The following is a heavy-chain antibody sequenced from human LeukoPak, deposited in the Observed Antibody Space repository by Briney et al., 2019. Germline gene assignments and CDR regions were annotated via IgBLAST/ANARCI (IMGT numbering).Heavy chain of an antibody. Sequence: GGSLRLSCAASGFTFSSYEMNWVRQAPGKGLEWVSYISSSGSTIYYADSVKGRFTISRDNAKNSLYLQMNSLRAEDTAVYYCARDDSSGYYYVSPFDYWGQGTLVTVSS. D-gene: IGHD3-22*01. CDR1: GFTFSSYE. J-gene: IGHJ4*02. CDR3: ARDDSSGYYYVSPFDY. V-gene: IGHV3-48*03. CDR2: ISSSGSTI.